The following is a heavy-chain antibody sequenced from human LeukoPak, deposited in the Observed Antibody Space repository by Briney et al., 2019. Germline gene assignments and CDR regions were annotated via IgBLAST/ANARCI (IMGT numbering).Heavy chain of an antibody. CDR3: ASEGRFYYDSSGYYVY. CDR2: INPNSGGT. J-gene: IGHJ4*02. Sequence: ASVKVSCKASGYTFTSYAMNWVRQAPGQGLEWMGWINPNSGGTNYAQKFQGRVTMTRDTSISTAYMELSRLRSDDTAVYYCASEGRFYYDSSGYYVYWGQGTLVTVSS. CDR1: GYTFTSYA. D-gene: IGHD3-22*01. V-gene: IGHV1-2*02.